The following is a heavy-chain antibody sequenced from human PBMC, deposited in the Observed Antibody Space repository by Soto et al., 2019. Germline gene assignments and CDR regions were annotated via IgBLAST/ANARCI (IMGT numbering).Heavy chain of an antibody. Sequence: QVQLQQSGPRLLKPSETLSLTCSVSGGSITDNYWTWIRQSPGKGLEWVGYIYYTGITNYNPSLKRRVTISLDRSKNQFSLKLDSVTAADTAVYYCARALDYDFWGGRNWFDPWGQRALVTVSS. J-gene: IGHJ5*02. CDR1: GGSITDNY. CDR3: ARALDYDFWGGRNWFDP. CDR2: IYYTGIT. V-gene: IGHV4-59*01. D-gene: IGHD3-3*01.